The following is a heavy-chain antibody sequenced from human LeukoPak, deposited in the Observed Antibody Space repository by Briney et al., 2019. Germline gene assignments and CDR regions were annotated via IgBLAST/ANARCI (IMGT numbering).Heavy chain of an antibody. V-gene: IGHV3-7*05. Sequence: GGSLRLSCAASGFTFSTYWMSWVRQAPGRGLEWVANINQDGSGTYYVDSVKGRFTISRDNGKNSLYLQMNSLRAEDAAVYYCAKDRSFYGTRDFQHWGQGTLVTVSS. D-gene: IGHD4-17*01. CDR1: GFTFSTYW. CDR3: AKDRSFYGTRDFQH. J-gene: IGHJ1*01. CDR2: INQDGSGT.